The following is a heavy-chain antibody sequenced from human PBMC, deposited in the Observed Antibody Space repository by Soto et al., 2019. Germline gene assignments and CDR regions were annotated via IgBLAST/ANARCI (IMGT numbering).Heavy chain of an antibody. CDR2: IGAGGDT. J-gene: IGHJ6*02. CDR3: ARGAFRNHIAMDV. V-gene: IGHV3-13*01. CDR1: GFTFSNSD. Sequence: PGGSLRLSCAASGFTFSNSDFHWVRQPTGKGLEWVSAIGAGGDTYYAGSVKGRFTISRENAKNSLYLQMNSLRAGDTAVYYCARGAFRNHIAMDVWGQVTSVTV.